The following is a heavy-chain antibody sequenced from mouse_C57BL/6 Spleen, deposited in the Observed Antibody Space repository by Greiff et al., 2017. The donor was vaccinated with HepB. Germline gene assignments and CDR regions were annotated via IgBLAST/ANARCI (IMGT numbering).Heavy chain of an antibody. CDR2: INPSSGYT. V-gene: IGHV1-4*01. CDR3: ARSRATYYFDY. D-gene: IGHD3-1*01. J-gene: IGHJ2*01. Sequence: VQLQQSGAELARPGASVKMSCKASGYTFTSYTMHWVKQRPGQGLERIGYINPSSGYTKYNQKFKDKATLTADKSSSTAYMQLSSLTSEDSAVYYCARSRATYYFDYWGQGTTLTVSS. CDR1: GYTFTSYT.